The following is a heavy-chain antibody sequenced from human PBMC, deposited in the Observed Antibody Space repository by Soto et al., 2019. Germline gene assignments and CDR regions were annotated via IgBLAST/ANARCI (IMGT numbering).Heavy chain of an antibody. Sequence: ASVKVSCKASGYTFTSYDINWVRQATGQGLEWMGWMNPNTGNTGYAQKFQGRVTMTRNTSISTAYMELSSLRSEDTAVYYCARAVRIAPGLVGWSYYFDYWGQGTLVTVSS. J-gene: IGHJ4*02. D-gene: IGHD6-13*01. CDR2: MNPNTGNT. CDR1: GYTFTSYD. CDR3: ARAVRIAPGLVGWSYYFDY. V-gene: IGHV1-8*01.